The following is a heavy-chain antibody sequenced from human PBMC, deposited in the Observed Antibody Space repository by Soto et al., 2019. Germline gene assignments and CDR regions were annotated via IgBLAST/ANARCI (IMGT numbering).Heavy chain of an antibody. CDR1: GGTFSSYT. V-gene: IGHV1-69*02. CDR3: AASSWIQRGKFDP. Sequence: QVQLVQSGAEVKKPGSSVKVSCKASGGTFSSYTISWVRQAPGQGLEWMGRIIPILGIANYAQKFQGRVTITADKSTSTAYMELSSLRSEDTAVYYCAASSWIQRGKFDPWGQGTLVTVSS. CDR2: IIPILGIA. D-gene: IGHD5-18*01. J-gene: IGHJ5*02.